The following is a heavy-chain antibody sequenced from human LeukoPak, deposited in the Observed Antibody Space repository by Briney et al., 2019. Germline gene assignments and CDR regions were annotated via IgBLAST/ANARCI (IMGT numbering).Heavy chain of an antibody. V-gene: IGHV4-31*03. CDR3: ARTYYYDSSGYYFGHFDY. D-gene: IGHD3-22*01. CDR2: IYYSGST. J-gene: IGHJ4*02. Sequence: SQTPSLTCTVSGGSISSGGYYWSWIRQHPGKGLEWIGYIYYSGSTYYNPSLKSRVTISVDTSKNQFSLKLSSVTAADTAVYYCARTYYYDSSGYYFGHFDYWGQGTLVTVSS. CDR1: GGSISSGGYY.